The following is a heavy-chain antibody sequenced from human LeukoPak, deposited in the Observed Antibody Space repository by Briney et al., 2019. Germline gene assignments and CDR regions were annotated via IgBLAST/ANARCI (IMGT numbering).Heavy chain of an antibody. D-gene: IGHD6-6*01. Sequence: GGSLRLSCAASGFTFSSYAMSWVRQAPGKGLGWVSAISGSGGSTYYADSVKGRFTISRDNSKNTLYLQMNSLRAEDTAVYYCAKSVLPSYFYHGMDGLGQGTTVTGSS. V-gene: IGHV3-23*01. CDR2: ISGSGGST. CDR1: GFTFSSYA. J-gene: IGHJ6*02. CDR3: AKSVLPSYFYHGMDG.